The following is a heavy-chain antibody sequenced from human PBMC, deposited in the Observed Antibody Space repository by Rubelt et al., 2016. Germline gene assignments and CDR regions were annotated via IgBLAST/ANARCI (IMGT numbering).Heavy chain of an antibody. V-gene: IGHV4-59*08. CDR2: IFYSGST. CDR1: GGSITDYY. Sequence: QVQLQQSGPGLVKPSETLSLTCTVSGGSITDYYWSWIRQTPGKGLDWIGYIFYSGSTNYNPSLKSRVTISIDTSKNQFSLGVSSVTAADTDVYYCARGRRYRMGSSGWYPWGQGTLVTVSS. D-gene: IGHD6-19*01. J-gene: IGHJ5*02. CDR3: ARGRRYRMGSSGWYP.